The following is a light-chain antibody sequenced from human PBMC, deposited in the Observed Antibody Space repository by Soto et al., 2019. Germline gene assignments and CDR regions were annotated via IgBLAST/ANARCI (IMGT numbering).Light chain of an antibody. Sequence: QSALTQPASVSGSPGQSITISCTGTSSDVGGYNDVSWYQQHPGKAPKLMIYDVGNRPSGVSIRFSGSKSGNTASLTISGLQAEDEADYYCSSYTSSSTRVFGGGTKVTVL. CDR2: DVG. CDR1: SSDVGGYND. J-gene: IGLJ3*02. CDR3: SSYTSSSTRV. V-gene: IGLV2-14*01.